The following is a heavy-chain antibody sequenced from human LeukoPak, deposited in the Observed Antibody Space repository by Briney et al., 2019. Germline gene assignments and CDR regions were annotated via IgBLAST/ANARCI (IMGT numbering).Heavy chain of an antibody. D-gene: IGHD3/OR15-3a*01. Sequence: GGSLRLSCAASGFTFISYGMHWLRQAPGKGLEWVAIIWYDGNTKYYSESVKGRFTISRDNSKNTLYLQMNSLRAEDTAVYYCAKSRTGHDAFDVWGQGTLVTVSS. V-gene: IGHV3-33*06. CDR1: GFTFISYG. CDR3: AKSRTGHDAFDV. J-gene: IGHJ3*01. CDR2: IWYDGNTK.